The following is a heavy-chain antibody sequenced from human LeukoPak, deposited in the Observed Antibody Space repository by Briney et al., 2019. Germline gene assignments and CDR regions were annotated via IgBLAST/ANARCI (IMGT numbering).Heavy chain of an antibody. Sequence: SETLSLSCTVSGASINSYFWNWVRQPQGKGLEWIGYIHTSGTTNSNPSLKSRVTMSVDTSRNQFSLSRRSVTAADTAVYYCARRRGGCGEGEFDYWGQGTLVTVSS. CDR3: ARRRGGCGEGEFDY. J-gene: IGHJ4*02. V-gene: IGHV4-4*09. CDR1: GASINSYF. CDR2: IHTSGTT. D-gene: IGHD2-15*01.